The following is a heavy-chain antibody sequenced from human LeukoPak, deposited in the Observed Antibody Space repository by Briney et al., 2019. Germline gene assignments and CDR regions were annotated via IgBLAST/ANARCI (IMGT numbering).Heavy chain of an antibody. V-gene: IGHV3-23*01. CDR2: ISGSGGST. CDR1: GFTLSSYA. Sequence: PGGSLRLFCAASGFTLSSYAMSWVPQPPGKGLEVVSAISGSGGSTYYADSVKGRFTISIDNSKNTLYLQMNSLRAEDTAVYYCAKGMEWELLIAFDYWGQGTLVTVSS. J-gene: IGHJ4*02. D-gene: IGHD1-26*01. CDR3: AKGMEWELLIAFDY.